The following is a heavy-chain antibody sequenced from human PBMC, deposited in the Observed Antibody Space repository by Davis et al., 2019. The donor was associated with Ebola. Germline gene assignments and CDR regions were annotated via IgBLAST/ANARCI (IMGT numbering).Heavy chain of an antibody. CDR3: AKVGDGYNWVGADS. Sequence: GESLKISCAASGFTFSSYSMNWVRQAPGKGLEWVSSISSSSSYIYYADSVKGRFTISRDNSRNTLYLQMDSLRPEDTALYYCAKVGDGYNWVGADSWGQGTLVTVSS. J-gene: IGHJ4*02. CDR2: ISSSSSYI. CDR1: GFTFSSYS. V-gene: IGHV3-21*01. D-gene: IGHD5-24*01.